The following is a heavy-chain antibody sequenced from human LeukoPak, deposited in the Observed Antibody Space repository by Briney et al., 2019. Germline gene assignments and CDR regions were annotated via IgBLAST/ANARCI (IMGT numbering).Heavy chain of an antibody. CDR2: ISGSGGST. Sequence: GGSLRLSCAASGFTFSSYAMSWVRQAPGKGLEGVSAISGSGGSTYYEDSVKGRFTISRDNSKNTMYLQMNSLRAEDTAVYYCAKDGESSGYYYGEVDYWGQGALVTVSS. CDR1: GFTFSSYA. D-gene: IGHD3-22*01. CDR3: AKDGESSGYYYGEVDY. J-gene: IGHJ4*02. V-gene: IGHV3-23*01.